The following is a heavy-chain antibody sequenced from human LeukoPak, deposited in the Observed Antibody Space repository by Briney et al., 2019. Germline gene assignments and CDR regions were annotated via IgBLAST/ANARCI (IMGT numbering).Heavy chain of an antibody. Sequence: ASVKVSCKASGYTFTGYYMHWVRQAPGQGLEWMGWINPNSGGTNYAQKFQGRVTMTRDTSISTAYMELSRLRSDDTAVYYCARDPYSSSWVDYWGQGNLVTVSS. CDR1: GYTFTGYY. V-gene: IGHV1-2*02. J-gene: IGHJ4*02. CDR3: ARDPYSSSWVDY. D-gene: IGHD6-13*01. CDR2: INPNSGGT.